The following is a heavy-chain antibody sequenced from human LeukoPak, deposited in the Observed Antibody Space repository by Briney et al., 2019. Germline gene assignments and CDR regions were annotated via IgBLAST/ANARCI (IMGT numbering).Heavy chain of an antibody. D-gene: IGHD3-10*01. Sequence: GASVKVSCKASGYTFSGYFLHWLRQAPGQGLEWMGRINPNSGGTNYAQNFQGRVTMTRDTSITTAYMELSSLRSDDTAVYYCARVMGGSHSIDYWGQGTLVTVSS. J-gene: IGHJ4*02. CDR1: GYTFSGYF. CDR3: ARVMGGSHSIDY. V-gene: IGHV1-2*06. CDR2: INPNSGGT.